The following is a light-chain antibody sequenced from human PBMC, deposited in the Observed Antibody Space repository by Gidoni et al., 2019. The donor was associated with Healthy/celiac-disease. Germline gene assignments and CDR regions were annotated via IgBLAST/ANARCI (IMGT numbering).Light chain of an antibody. V-gene: IGKV3-15*01. CDR3: QQYNNWPWT. CDR1: QSVSSN. Sequence: EIVMTQSPATLSVSPGERATLSCRASQSVSSNLAWYQQKPGQAPRLLISGASTRAPGIPARFSGSGSGTEFTLTISSLQSEDFAVYYCQQYNNWPWTFGQGTKVEIK. J-gene: IGKJ1*01. CDR2: GAS.